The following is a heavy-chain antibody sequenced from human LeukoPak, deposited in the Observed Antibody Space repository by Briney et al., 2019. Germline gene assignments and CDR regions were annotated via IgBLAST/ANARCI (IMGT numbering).Heavy chain of an antibody. CDR1: GGSISSSSYY. V-gene: IGHV4-61*05. CDR2: IYYSGST. D-gene: IGHD6-13*01. CDR3: ARVTGYVMEDYFDY. Sequence: SETLSLTCTVSGGSISSSSYYWGWIRQPPGKGLEWIGYIYYSGSTNYNPPLKSRVTISVDTSKNQFSLRLSSVTAADTAVYYCARVTGYVMEDYFDYWGQGTLVTVSS. J-gene: IGHJ4*02.